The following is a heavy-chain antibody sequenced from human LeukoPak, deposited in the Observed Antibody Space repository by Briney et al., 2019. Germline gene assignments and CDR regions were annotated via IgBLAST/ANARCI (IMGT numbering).Heavy chain of an antibody. Sequence: SETLSLTCTVSGGTISSYYWSWIRQPPGKGLEWIGYIYYSGSTNYNPSLKSRVTISVDTSKNQFSLKLSSVTAADTAVYYCARSLPGYLDYWGQGTLVTVSS. CDR3: ARSLPGYLDY. V-gene: IGHV4-59*01. D-gene: IGHD6-13*01. CDR1: GGTISSYY. J-gene: IGHJ4*02. CDR2: IYYSGST.